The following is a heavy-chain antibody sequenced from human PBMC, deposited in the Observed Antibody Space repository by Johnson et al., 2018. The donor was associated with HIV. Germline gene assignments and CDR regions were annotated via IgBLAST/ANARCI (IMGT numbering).Heavy chain of an antibody. V-gene: IGHV3-13*01. D-gene: IGHD6-13*01. CDR3: ASSRSSWYRVYAFDI. CDR1: GFTFSSYD. Sequence: VQLVESGGGVVQPGGSLRLSCAASGFTFSSYDMHWVRQATGKGLEWVSAIGTAGDTYYPGSVPGRFTISRENAKNSCYLQMNSLRAGDTAVYYCASSRSSWYRVYAFDIWGQGTMVTVSS. CDR2: IGTAGDT. J-gene: IGHJ3*02.